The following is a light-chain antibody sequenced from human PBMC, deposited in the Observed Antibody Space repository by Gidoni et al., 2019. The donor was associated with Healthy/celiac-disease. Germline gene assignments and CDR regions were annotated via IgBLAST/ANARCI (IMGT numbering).Light chain of an antibody. Sequence: DIQMTQSPSSLSASVVDRVTITCRASQSISSYLNWYQQKPGKAPKLLIYAASSLQSGVPSRFSGSGSGTDFTLTISSLQPEDFATYYCQQSYSTLSTFGPGTKVDIK. CDR1: QSISSY. CDR2: AAS. V-gene: IGKV1-39*01. J-gene: IGKJ3*01. CDR3: QQSYSTLST.